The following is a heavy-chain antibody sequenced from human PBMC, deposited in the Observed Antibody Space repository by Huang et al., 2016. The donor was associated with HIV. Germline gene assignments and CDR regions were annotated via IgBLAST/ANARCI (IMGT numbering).Heavy chain of an antibody. V-gene: IGHV3-48*01. CDR1: GFTFNSYS. CDR3: ARDTNWGFDY. Sequence: EVQLVESGGGLVQPGGSLRFSCAASGFTFNSYSMNWVRQPPGKGLEWVSYISGRSRTISYADSVKGRFTISRDNAKNSLYLQMNSLRAEDTAIYYCARDTNWGFDYWGQGILVTVSS. D-gene: IGHD7-27*01. J-gene: IGHJ4*02. CDR2: ISGRSRTI.